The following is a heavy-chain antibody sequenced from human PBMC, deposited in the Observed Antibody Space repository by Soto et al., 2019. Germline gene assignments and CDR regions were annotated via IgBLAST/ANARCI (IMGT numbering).Heavy chain of an antibody. CDR2: LYDVDGT. Sequence: DVPLVESGGGLIQPGGSLRLSCTVFGLTVSGKKYLAWVRQAPGKGLEWVSALYDVDGTYYADSVKGRFTTSGDSSKTSVYLQMNSLRPDDTAVYFCATWHQREHAYDIWGQGTAVTVSS. V-gene: IGHV3-53*01. CDR1: GLTVSGKKY. D-gene: IGHD1-1*01. CDR3: ATWHQREHAYDI. J-gene: IGHJ3*02.